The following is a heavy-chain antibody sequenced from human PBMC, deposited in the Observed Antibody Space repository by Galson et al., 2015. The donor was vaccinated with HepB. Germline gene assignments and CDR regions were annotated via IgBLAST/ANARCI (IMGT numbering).Heavy chain of an antibody. D-gene: IGHD6-19*01. CDR3: ARDDWSSGWYVAEYFQH. CDR2: ISAYNGNT. V-gene: IGHV1-18*01. J-gene: IGHJ1*01. Sequence: SVKVSCKASGYTFTSYGISWVRQAPGQGLEWMGWISAYNGNTNYAQKLQGRVTMTTDTSTSTAYMELRSLRSDDTAVYYCARDDWSSGWYVAEYFQHWGQGTLVTVSS. CDR1: GYTFTSYG.